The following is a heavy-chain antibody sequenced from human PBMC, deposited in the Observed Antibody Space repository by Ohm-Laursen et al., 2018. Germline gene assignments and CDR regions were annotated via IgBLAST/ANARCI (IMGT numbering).Heavy chain of an antibody. Sequence: ASVKASCKASGYTFTSYGISWVRQAPGHGLEWMGWISAYNGNTNYAQKLQGRVTMTTDTSTSTAYMELRSLRSDDTAVYYCARGGWGYCSGGSCYWFDPWGQGTLVTVSS. CDR1: GYTFTSYG. V-gene: IGHV1-18*01. CDR2: ISAYNGNT. D-gene: IGHD2-15*01. CDR3: ARGGWGYCSGGSCYWFDP. J-gene: IGHJ5*02.